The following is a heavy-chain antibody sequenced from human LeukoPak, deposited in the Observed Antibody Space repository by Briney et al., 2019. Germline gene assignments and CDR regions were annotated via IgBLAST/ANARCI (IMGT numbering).Heavy chain of an antibody. CDR2: ISAYNGNT. CDR3: ARDRSYTAMVKYYFDY. J-gene: IGHJ4*02. CDR1: GYTFTSYG. D-gene: IGHD5-18*01. Sequence: AASVKVSCKASGYTFTSYGISWVRQAPGQGLEWMGWISAYNGNTNYAQKLQGRVTMTTDTSTSTAYMELRSLRSDDTDVYYCARDRSYTAMVKYYFDYWGQGTLVTVSS. V-gene: IGHV1-18*01.